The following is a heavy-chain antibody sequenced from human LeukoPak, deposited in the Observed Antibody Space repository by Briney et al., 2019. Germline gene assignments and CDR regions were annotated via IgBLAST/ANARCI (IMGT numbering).Heavy chain of an antibody. CDR1: GGSFSGYY. CDR2: INHSGST. Sequence: SETLSLTCAVYGGSFSGYYWSWTRQPPGKGLEWIGEINHSGSTNYNPSLKSRVTISVDTSKNQFSLKLSSVTAADTAVYYCARVRIVVVPAAIFYYYYYGMDVWGQGTTVTVSS. CDR3: ARVRIVVVPAAIFYYYYYGMDV. V-gene: IGHV4-34*01. J-gene: IGHJ6*02. D-gene: IGHD2-2*01.